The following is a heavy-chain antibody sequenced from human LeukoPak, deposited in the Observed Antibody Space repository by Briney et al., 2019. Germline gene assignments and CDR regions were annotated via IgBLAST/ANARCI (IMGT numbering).Heavy chain of an antibody. CDR2: ISSSSYI. CDR1: GFTFSSYS. D-gene: IGHD2-15*01. CDR3: ARVRYCSGGSCYSGAFDI. J-gene: IGHJ3*02. Sequence: PGGSLRLSCAASGFTFSSYSMNWVRQAPGKGLEWVSSISSSSYIYYADSVKGRFTISRDNAKNSLYLQMNSLRAEDTAVYYCARVRYCSGGSCYSGAFDIWGQGTMVTVSS. V-gene: IGHV3-21*01.